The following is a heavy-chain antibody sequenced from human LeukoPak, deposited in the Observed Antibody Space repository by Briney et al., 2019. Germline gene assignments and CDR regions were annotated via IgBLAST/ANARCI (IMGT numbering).Heavy chain of an antibody. D-gene: IGHD2-15*01. V-gene: IGHV4-39*01. CDR2: VNYSGSS. J-gene: IGHJ4*02. CDR3: ARRYCSGGSCYSDFDY. Sequence: SETLSLTCTVSGGSISSSSYYWVWLRQPPGKGRVWIGSVNYSGSSYYNLSLRIRVTMSVETSKNQFSLKRSSVTAADTAVYYCARRYCSGGSCYSDFDYWGQGTLVTVSS. CDR1: GGSISSSSYY.